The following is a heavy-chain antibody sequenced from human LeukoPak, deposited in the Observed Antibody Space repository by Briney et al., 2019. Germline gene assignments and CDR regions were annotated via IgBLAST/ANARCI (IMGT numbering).Heavy chain of an antibody. J-gene: IGHJ4*02. CDR1: GFVFSIYT. CDR2: ISGSGNGFSI. D-gene: IGHD3-16*01. CDR3: VKDFGRVRGTPDS. V-gene: IGHV3-64D*06. Sequence: GGSLRLSCSASGFVFSIYTMYWVRQTPGKGPEYVSTISGSGNGFSIYYANSVKGRFTISRDDSKSILYLQMNGLRSEDTAVYYCVKDFGRVRGTPDSWGQGTLVTVSS.